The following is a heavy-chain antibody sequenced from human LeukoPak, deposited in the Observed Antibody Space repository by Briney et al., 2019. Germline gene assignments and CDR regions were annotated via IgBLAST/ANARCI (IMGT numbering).Heavy chain of an antibody. Sequence: SETLSLTCTVSGGSISSSSYYWGWIRQPPGKGLEWIGSIYYSGSTYYNPSLKSRVTISVDTSKNQFSLKLSSVTAADTAVYYRAIGNRSIVLMVYVHKWFDPWGQGTLVTVSS. V-gene: IGHV4-39*01. D-gene: IGHD2-8*01. CDR1: GGSISSSSYY. CDR3: AIGNRSIVLMVYVHKWFDP. CDR2: IYYSGST. J-gene: IGHJ5*02.